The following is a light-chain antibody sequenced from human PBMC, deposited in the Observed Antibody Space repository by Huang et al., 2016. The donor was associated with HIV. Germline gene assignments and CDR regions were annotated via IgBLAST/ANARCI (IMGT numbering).Light chain of an antibody. CDR1: QNVFRGH. CDR2: GAS. J-gene: IGKJ1*01. CDR3: QLYVTSLCT. Sequence: EIVLTQSPGTLSLSPGERATLSCRASQNVFRGHLAWYQQKSGQDTRLLIYGASSRATGIPYRFRGSGSVTDFTLTIDRLEPQDFAVYYCQLYVTSLCTFGQGTKVEIK. V-gene: IGKV3-20*01.